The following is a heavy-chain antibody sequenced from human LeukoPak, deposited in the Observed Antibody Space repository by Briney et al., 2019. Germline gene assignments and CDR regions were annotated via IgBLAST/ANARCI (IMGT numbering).Heavy chain of an antibody. CDR3: ARHLYSSSWPNYYYYGMDV. Sequence: ASVKVSCKASGYTFTSYYMHWVRQAPGQGLEWMGIINPSGGSTSYAQKFQGRVTMTRDTSTSTVYMELSSLRSEDTAVYYCARHLYSSSWPNYYYYGMDVWGQGTTVTVSS. CDR1: GYTFTSYY. CDR2: INPSGGST. J-gene: IGHJ6*02. V-gene: IGHV1-46*01. D-gene: IGHD6-13*01.